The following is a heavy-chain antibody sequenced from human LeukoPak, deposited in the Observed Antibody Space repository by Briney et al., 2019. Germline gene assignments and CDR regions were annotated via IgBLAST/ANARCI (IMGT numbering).Heavy chain of an antibody. D-gene: IGHD3-3*01. CDR3: ARGPDYDFWSGPPDY. CDR1: GGSFSGYY. CDR2: INHSGST. V-gene: IGHV4-34*01. Sequence: PSETLSLTCAVYGGSFSGYYWSWIRQPPGKGLEWIGEINHSGSTNYNPSLKSRVTISVGASKNQFSLKLSSVTAADTAVYYCARGPDYDFWSGPPDYWGQGTLVTVSS. J-gene: IGHJ4*02.